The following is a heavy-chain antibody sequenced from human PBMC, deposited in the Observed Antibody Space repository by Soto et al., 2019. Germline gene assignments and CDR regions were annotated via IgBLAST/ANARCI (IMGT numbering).Heavy chain of an antibody. J-gene: IGHJ4*02. V-gene: IGHV1-3*01. CDR3: ARDLSGGSSDWNNDY. CDR2: INAGNGNT. D-gene: IGHD1-1*01. CDR1: GYTFTIYA. Sequence: ASVKVSCKASGYTFTIYAMHWVRQAPGQRLEWMGWINAGNGNTKYSQKFQGRVTITRDTSASTAYMELSSLRSEDTAVYYCARDLSGGSSDWNNDYWGQGTLVTVSS.